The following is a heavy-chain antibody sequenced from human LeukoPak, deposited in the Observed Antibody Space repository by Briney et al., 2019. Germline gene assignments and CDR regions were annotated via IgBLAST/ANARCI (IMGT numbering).Heavy chain of an antibody. J-gene: IGHJ3*02. CDR3: ARTAYSSSSGRWDAFDI. D-gene: IGHD6-6*01. CDR2: IKQDGSEK. V-gene: IGHV3-7*01. CDR1: GFTFSSYW. Sequence: PGGSLRLSCAASGFTFSSYWMSWVRQAPGKGLEWVANIKQDGSEKYYVDSVKGRFTISRDNAKNSLYLQMNSLRAEDTAVYYCARTAYSSSSGRWDAFDIWGQGTMVTVSS.